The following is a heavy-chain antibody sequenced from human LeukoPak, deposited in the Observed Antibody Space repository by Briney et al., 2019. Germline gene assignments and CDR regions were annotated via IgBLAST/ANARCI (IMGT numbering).Heavy chain of an antibody. J-gene: IGHJ4*02. D-gene: IGHD3-10*01. CDR2: ISSYGGST. Sequence: GESLRLSCSVSGFTFSSYAMHWVRQAPGKGLEYLSSISSYGGSTYYADSVKGRFTISRDNSKNTLYLQMSSLRGEDTAVYYCVKDPTGRGVVWGQGTLVTVSS. CDR3: VKDPTGRGVV. CDR1: GFTFSSYA. V-gene: IGHV3-64D*06.